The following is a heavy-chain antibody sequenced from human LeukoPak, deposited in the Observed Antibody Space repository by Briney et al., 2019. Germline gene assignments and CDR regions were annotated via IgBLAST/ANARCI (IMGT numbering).Heavy chain of an antibody. V-gene: IGHV3-23*01. CDR3: ARGRAVRYLSG. Sequence: GGSLRLSCAASGFTFSSYAMSWVRQAPGKGLEWVGVISGCGSSTDYAESVEGRFAITRDNSRNRLYLAMSTLKPEDIAVYDCARGRAVRYLSGWGQGTL. J-gene: IGHJ4*02. D-gene: IGHD2-15*01. CDR1: GFTFSSYA. CDR2: ISGCGSST.